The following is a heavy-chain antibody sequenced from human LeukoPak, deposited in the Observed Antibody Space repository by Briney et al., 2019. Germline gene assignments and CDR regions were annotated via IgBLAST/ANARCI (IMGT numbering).Heavy chain of an antibody. CDR3: ARVMYYYHSSGSIAVYYFDY. Sequence: PGGSLRLSCAASGLTFSSHWMHWVRQAPGEGLVWVSRINRDGITTSYADSVKGRFTISRDNAKNTLYLQMNSMRAEDTAVYYCARVMYYYHSSGSIAVYYFDYWGQGTLVTVSS. CDR2: INRDGITT. D-gene: IGHD3-22*01. CDR1: GLTFSSHW. V-gene: IGHV3-74*01. J-gene: IGHJ4*02.